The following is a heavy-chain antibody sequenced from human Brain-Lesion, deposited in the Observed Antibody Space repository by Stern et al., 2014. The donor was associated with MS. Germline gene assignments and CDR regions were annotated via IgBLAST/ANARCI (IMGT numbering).Heavy chain of an antibody. V-gene: IGHV1-2*02. CDR2: INPNTGGT. Sequence: QVQLVESGAEVKKPGASVKVSCKTSGYIFTSYYIHWVRQAPGQGLEWMAWINPNTGGTKYAQKFQGRVTMRRDTSTSTAYVELSSLTSDDTAVYYCARDQRGITIFGVVTDYYYLGMDVWGQGTTVTVSS. J-gene: IGHJ6*02. CDR3: ARDQRGITIFGVVTDYYYLGMDV. CDR1: GYIFTSYY. D-gene: IGHD3-3*01.